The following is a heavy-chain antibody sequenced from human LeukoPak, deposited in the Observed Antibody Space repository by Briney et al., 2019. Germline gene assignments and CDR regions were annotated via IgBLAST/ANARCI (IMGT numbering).Heavy chain of an antibody. CDR2: IYYSGST. CDR1: GGSISSSSYY. D-gene: IGHD2-8*01. CDR3: ARDRSMTRGWFDP. Sequence: KTSETLSLTCTVSGGSISSSSYYWGWIRQPPGKGLEWIGSIYYSGSTYYNPSLKSRVTISVDTSKNQFSLKLSSVTAADTAVYYCARDRSMTRGWFDPWGQGTLVTVSS. V-gene: IGHV4-39*07. J-gene: IGHJ5*02.